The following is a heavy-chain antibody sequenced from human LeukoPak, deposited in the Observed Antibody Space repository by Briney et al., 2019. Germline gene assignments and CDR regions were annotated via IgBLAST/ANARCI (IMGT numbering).Heavy chain of an antibody. CDR2: IRYDGSNK. J-gene: IGHJ4*02. CDR1: GFTFSSCG. Sequence: GGSLRLSCAASGFTFSSCGMHWVRQAPGKGLEWVAFIRYDGSNKYYADSVKGRFTISRDNSKNALYLQMNSLRAEDTAVYYCAKATYYDYVWGSYRYPPPDYWGQGTLVTVSS. V-gene: IGHV3-30*02. CDR3: AKATYYDYVWGSYRYPPPDY. D-gene: IGHD3-16*02.